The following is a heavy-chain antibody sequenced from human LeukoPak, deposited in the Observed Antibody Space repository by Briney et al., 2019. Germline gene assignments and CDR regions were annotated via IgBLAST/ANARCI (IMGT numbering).Heavy chain of an antibody. Sequence: PGGSLRLSCAASGFTFSSYAMSWVRQAPGKGLEWVSAIRGSGGNTYYADSVKGRFTISRDNSKNTLYLQMNSLRAEDTAVYYCAKSPVLLYQEYFQHWGQGTLVTVSS. J-gene: IGHJ1*01. CDR2: IRGSGGNT. CDR3: AKSPVLLYQEYFQH. D-gene: IGHD3-10*01. CDR1: GFTFSSYA. V-gene: IGHV3-23*01.